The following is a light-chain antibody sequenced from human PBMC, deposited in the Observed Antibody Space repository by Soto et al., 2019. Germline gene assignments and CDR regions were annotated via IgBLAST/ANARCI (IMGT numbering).Light chain of an antibody. V-gene: IGLV1-51*01. J-gene: IGLJ3*02. CDR3: ATWDGSLSVVV. Sequence: QSVLTQPRSVSAAPGLGVTISGSGNSSNIGDNFVSWYQQPPGTAPKLLIYDNHKRPSGIPDRFSGSKSGTSATLGITGLQPGDKADYYCATWDGSLSVVVFGGGTQLTVL. CDR2: DNH. CDR1: SSNIGDNF.